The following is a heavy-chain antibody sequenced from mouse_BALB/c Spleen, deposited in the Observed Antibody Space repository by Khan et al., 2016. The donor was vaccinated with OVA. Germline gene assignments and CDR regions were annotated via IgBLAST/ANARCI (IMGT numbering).Heavy chain of an antibody. CDR2: FSNLAYSI. J-gene: IGHJ4*01. Sequence: EVELVESGGGLVQPGGSRKLSCAASGFTFSDYGMAWVRQAPGKGPEWVAFFSNLAYSIYYADTVTGRFTISRENAKNTLYLEMSTLSSEDTAMYYCARSWAMDYWGQGTSGTVSA. CDR3: ARSWAMDY. CDR1: GFTFSDYG. V-gene: IGHV5-15*02.